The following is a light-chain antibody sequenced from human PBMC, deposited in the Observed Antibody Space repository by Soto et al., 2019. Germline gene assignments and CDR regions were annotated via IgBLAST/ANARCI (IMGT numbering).Light chain of an antibody. CDR2: DAS. V-gene: IGKV1-5*01. CDR3: QEYKSYSGT. Sequence: DIQMTQSPSTLSASVGARVTITCRASQSLGIWLAWHQQKPWKDPKLLIYDASTLKSGVPSRFSGSGSGTKFTLTISSLQPDDFATYDCQEYKSYSGTFGQGTKVEVK. CDR1: QSLGIW. J-gene: IGKJ1*01.